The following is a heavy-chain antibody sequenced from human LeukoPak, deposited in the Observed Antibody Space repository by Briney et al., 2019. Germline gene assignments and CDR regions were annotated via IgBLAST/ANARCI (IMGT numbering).Heavy chain of an antibody. J-gene: IGHJ4*02. CDR2: ISYDGSNK. Sequence: PGGSLRLSCAASGFTFSSYGMHWVRQAPGKGLEWVAVISYDGSNKYYADSVKGRFTISRDNSKNTLYLQMNSLRAEDTAVYYCAKGKLLVRGSFDYWGQGTLVTVSS. V-gene: IGHV3-30*18. CDR1: GFTFSSYG. D-gene: IGHD3-10*01. CDR3: AKGKLLVRGSFDY.